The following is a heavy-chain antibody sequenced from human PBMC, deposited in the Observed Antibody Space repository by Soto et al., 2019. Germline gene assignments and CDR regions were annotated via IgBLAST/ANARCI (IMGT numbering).Heavy chain of an antibody. J-gene: IGHJ4*02. CDR2: NYYSGTT. CDR1: GVSISSYY. Sequence: SETLSLTCAVSGVSISSYYWSWIRRPPGKGLEWIGYNYYSGTTNYNPSLKSRVTISVDTSKNQFSLRLTSVTAADTAVYYCVREAYIGYGHAIDHWGQGTLGTVSS. D-gene: IGHD5-12*01. CDR3: VREAYIGYGHAIDH. V-gene: IGHV4-59*01.